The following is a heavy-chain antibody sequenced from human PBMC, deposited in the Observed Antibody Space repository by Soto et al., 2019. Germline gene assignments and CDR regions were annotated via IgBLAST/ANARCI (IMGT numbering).Heavy chain of an antibody. V-gene: IGHV1-69*13. CDR3: AREGDWSFYFDS. Sequence: SVKVSCKASGGTFSSYAISWVRQAPGQGLEWMGGIIPIFGTANYAQKFQGRVTITADESTSTAYMELNSLRGEDTATYYCAREGDWSFYFDSWGQGTPVTVPQ. D-gene: IGHD3-16*01. CDR1: GGTFSSYA. CDR2: IIPIFGTA. J-gene: IGHJ4*02.